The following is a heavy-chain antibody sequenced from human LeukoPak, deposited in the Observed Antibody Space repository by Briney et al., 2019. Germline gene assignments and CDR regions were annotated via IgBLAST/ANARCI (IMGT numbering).Heavy chain of an antibody. CDR1: GFTFSSYW. Sequence: PGGSLTLSCVVSGFTFSSYWVNWVRHSPGKGREWVANIKPDGSNKCYVDSARGRFTVSRDNAKDSAFLQMNSLRVEDTAIYYCATISAQTFDIWGQGTLVSVSS. D-gene: IGHD5-24*01. CDR2: IKPDGSNK. CDR3: ATISAQTFDI. J-gene: IGHJ3*02. V-gene: IGHV3-7*01.